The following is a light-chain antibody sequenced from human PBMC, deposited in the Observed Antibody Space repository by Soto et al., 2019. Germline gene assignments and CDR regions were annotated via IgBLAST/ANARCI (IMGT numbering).Light chain of an antibody. CDR2: GAS. V-gene: IGKV1-39*01. CDR3: QQSYSIPFS. CDR1: HSISIS. Sequence: DLQLTQSPSSLSASIGDRVTITCRASHSISISLNWYQQKPGKAPKFLIHGASSLQGGVPPRFSGGGSGTDFTLTINSLQPEDVATDYCQQSYSIPFSFGGGTKVEIK. J-gene: IGKJ4*01.